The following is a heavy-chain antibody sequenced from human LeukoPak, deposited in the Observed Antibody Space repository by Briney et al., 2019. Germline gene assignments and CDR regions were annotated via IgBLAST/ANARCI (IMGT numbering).Heavy chain of an antibody. CDR3: ARVQELLRAMVDY. CDR2: INHSGST. V-gene: IGHV4-34*01. Sequence: SETLSLTCAVYGGSFSGYYWSWIRQPPGKGLEWIGEINHSGSTNYNPSLKSRVTISVGTSKNQFSLKLSSVTAADTAVYYCARVQELLRAMVDYWGQGTLVTVSS. CDR1: GGSFSGYY. J-gene: IGHJ4*02. D-gene: IGHD1-26*01.